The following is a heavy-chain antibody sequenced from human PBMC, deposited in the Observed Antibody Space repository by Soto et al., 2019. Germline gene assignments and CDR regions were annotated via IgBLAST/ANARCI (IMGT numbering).Heavy chain of an antibody. D-gene: IGHD1-1*01. CDR3: ASSRGTTGTFAY. CDR2: ISYDGSNK. Sequence: QVQLVESGGGVVQPGRSLRLSCAASGFTFSSYAMHWVRQAPGKGLEWVAVISYDGSNKYYADSVKGRFTISRDNSKNTLYLQMNSLRAEDTAVYYCASSRGTTGTFAYWGQGTLVTVSS. CDR1: GFTFSSYA. V-gene: IGHV3-30-3*01. J-gene: IGHJ4*02.